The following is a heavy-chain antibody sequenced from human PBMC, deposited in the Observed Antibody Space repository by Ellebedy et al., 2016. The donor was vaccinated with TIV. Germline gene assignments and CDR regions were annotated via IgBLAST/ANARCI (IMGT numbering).Heavy chain of an antibody. D-gene: IGHD4-17*01. CDR3: SRADYGDYDNY. J-gene: IGHJ4*02. Sequence: GGSLRLXXAASGFTFSHYNMNWMRQAPGKGLEWLSYITISSTKIHYADSVKGRFTISRDNAKNSLYLQMNSLRAEDTAVYYCSRADYGDYDNYWGQGTLVTVSS. V-gene: IGHV3-11*06. CDR2: ITISSTKI. CDR1: GFTFSHYN.